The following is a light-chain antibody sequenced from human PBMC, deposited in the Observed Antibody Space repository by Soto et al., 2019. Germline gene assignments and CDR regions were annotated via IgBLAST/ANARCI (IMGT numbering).Light chain of an antibody. CDR2: GAS. CDR1: HDVSSW. Sequence: DIQMTQSPSSVSASVGDRVTITCRASHDVSSWVAWYQQKAGAAPKLLIYGASTLQSGVPSRFSCSRSGTDFTLTISTLEPEDFATYYCQQAGSFPTFGQGTRLEIK. J-gene: IGKJ5*01. CDR3: QQAGSFPT. V-gene: IGKV1-12*01.